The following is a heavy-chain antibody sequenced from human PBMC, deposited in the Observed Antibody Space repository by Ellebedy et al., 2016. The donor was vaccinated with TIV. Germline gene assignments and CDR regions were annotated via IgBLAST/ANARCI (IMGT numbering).Heavy chain of an antibody. J-gene: IGHJ4*02. CDR3: ATRGGY. V-gene: IGHV3-53*01. CDR2: IFTTGTT. Sequence: GESLKISCAASGFSVSHNYMSWVRQAPGKGLEWVSVIFTTGTTYYADPVKGRFTISRDNSRNTLYLQMNSLRAEDTALYYCATRGGYWGQGTLVTVSS. CDR1: GFSVSHNY.